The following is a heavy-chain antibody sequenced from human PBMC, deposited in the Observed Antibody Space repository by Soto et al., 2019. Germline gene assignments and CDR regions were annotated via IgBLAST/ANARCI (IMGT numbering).Heavy chain of an antibody. D-gene: IGHD3-9*01. CDR3: ARSDYDILTGTYYYYYYYMDV. Sequence: VQLVESGGGLVQPGGSLRLSCAASGFTFSSYWMSWVRQAPGKGLEWVANIKQDGSEKYYVDSVKGRFTISRDNAKNSLYLQMNSLRAEDTAVYYCARSDYDILTGTYYYYYYYMDVWGKGTTVTVSS. CDR1: GFTFSSYW. J-gene: IGHJ6*03. CDR2: IKQDGSEK. V-gene: IGHV3-7*01.